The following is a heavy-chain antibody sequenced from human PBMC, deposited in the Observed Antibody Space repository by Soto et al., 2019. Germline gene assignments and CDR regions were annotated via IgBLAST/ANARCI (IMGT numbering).Heavy chain of an antibody. CDR2: IYSSGST. Sequence: QVQLQESGPGLVKPSQTLSLTCTVSGGSISSGGYYWSWIRQHPGKGLEWMGYIYSSGSTYYNPSLKNRVTLSVDMSKNQFSRKLSSVTAADTAVYYCTRTPDHWGQGTLVSVSS. D-gene: IGHD2-15*01. CDR3: TRTPDH. V-gene: IGHV4-31*03. CDR1: GGSISSGGYY. J-gene: IGHJ4*02.